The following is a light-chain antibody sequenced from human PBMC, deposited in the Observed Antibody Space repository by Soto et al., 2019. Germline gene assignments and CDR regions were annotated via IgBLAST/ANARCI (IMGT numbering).Light chain of an antibody. J-gene: IGKJ4*01. Sequence: DIQMTQSPSSLSASVGDRVTITCRASQSISTHLNWYQQKPGKAPNLLIYAASSLQSGVPSRFSGSGSATDFTLTISSLQPEDFETYFCQQSYITHAGFGGGTKVDI. V-gene: IGKV1-39*01. CDR1: QSISTH. CDR2: AAS. CDR3: QQSYITHAG.